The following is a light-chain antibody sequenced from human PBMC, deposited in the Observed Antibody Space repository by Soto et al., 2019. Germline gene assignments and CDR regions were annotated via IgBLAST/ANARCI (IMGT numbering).Light chain of an antibody. Sequence: DIQMTHSPFSLSASVADRVTITCRASQSVSSDLNWYQQKAGKAPKLLIYAASSLQSGVPSRFSGSGSGTHFILTISSLQPEDFATYYCQHIHSIPITFCQGTLLEIK. CDR2: AAS. CDR3: QHIHSIPIT. CDR1: QSVSSD. J-gene: IGKJ5*01. V-gene: IGKV1-39*01.